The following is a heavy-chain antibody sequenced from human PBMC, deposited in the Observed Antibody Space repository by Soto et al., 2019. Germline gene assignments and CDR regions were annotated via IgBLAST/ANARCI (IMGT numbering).Heavy chain of an antibody. V-gene: IGHV3-74*01. Sequence: GGSLRLSCAASGFTFSSYWMHWVRQAPGKGLVWVSRINSDGSSTSYADSVKGRFTISRDNAKNTLYLQMNSLRAEDTAVYYCAGGVGVRGVKDAFDIWGQGTMVTVSS. J-gene: IGHJ3*02. CDR1: GFTFSSYW. D-gene: IGHD3-10*01. CDR2: INSDGSST. CDR3: AGGVGVRGVKDAFDI.